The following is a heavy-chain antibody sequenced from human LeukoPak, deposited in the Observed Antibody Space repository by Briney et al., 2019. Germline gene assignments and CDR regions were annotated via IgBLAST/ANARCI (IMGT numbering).Heavy chain of an antibody. J-gene: IGHJ4*02. D-gene: IGHD2-2*01. CDR3: ARAKAPYSSTILFDY. Sequence: PSETLSLTCTVSGGSISSYYWSWIRQPPGQELEWNGYIDYSGSTNYNPSLKSRVTISVDTSKNQFSLKLSSVTAADTAVYYCARAKAPYSSTILFDYWGQGTLVTVSS. CDR2: IDYSGST. V-gene: IGHV4-59*01. CDR1: GGSISSYY.